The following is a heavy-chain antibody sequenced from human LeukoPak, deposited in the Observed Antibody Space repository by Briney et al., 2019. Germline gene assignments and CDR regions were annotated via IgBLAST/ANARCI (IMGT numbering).Heavy chain of an antibody. Sequence: PGRSLRLSCAASGFTFSSYGMHWVRQAPGKGLEWVAVISYDGSNKYYADSVKGRFTISRDNSKNTLYLQMNSLRAEDTAVYYCAKGRRIMITFGGADYWGQGTLVTVSS. J-gene: IGHJ4*02. CDR3: AKGRRIMITFGGADY. CDR2: ISYDGSNK. CDR1: GFTFSSYG. D-gene: IGHD3-16*01. V-gene: IGHV3-30*18.